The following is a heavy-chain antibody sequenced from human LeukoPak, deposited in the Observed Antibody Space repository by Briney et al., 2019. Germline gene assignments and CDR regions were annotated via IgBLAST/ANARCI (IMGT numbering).Heavy chain of an antibody. CDR1: GGTLSSYA. CDR2: IIPIFGTA. Sequence: VASVKVSCKASGGTLSSYAISWVRQAPGQGLEWMGRIIPIFGTANYAQKFQGRVTITTDESTSTAYMELSSLRSEDTAVYYCAQTYYYDSSGYYPLDYWGQGTLVTVSS. J-gene: IGHJ4*02. D-gene: IGHD3-22*01. CDR3: AQTYYYDSSGYYPLDY. V-gene: IGHV1-69*05.